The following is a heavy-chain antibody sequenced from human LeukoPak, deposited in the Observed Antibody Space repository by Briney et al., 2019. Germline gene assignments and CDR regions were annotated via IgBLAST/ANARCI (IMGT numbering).Heavy chain of an antibody. CDR3: ARFRCGGDCHSDF. Sequence: GESLKISCKGSGYGFTSYWIGWVRQMPGKGLEWIGFIYPSDSDTRYSPSFQGQVTISADTTMNTAYLQWSSLKASDTAIYYCARFRCGGDCHSDFWGQGTLVTVAS. V-gene: IGHV5-51*01. J-gene: IGHJ4*02. CDR2: IYPSDSDT. CDR1: GYGFTSYW. D-gene: IGHD2-21*02.